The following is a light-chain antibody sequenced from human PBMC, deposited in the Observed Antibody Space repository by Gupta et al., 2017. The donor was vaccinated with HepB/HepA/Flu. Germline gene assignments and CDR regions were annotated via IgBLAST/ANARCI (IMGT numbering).Light chain of an antibody. Sequence: TQSPAILSVSPGQRATLSCRASQSVGSNLAWYQQKPGQAPRLLIYGASTRATDIPARFSGSGYETEFTLTISSLRSEDSAIYYCQQYNNWPPESFGQGTKVEIK. CDR3: QQYNNWPPES. J-gene: IGKJ1*01. CDR1: QSVGSN. CDR2: GAS. V-gene: IGKV3-15*01.